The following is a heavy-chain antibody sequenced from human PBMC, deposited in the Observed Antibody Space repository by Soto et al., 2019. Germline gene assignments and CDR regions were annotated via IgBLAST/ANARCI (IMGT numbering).Heavy chain of an antibody. V-gene: IGHV4-31*03. D-gene: IGHD3-22*01. Sequence: PSETLSLTCTFSGSSISSGDYYWSWIRQHPGKGLEWIGYIYYSGSTYYNPSLKSRLTISVDTSKNQFSLKLSSVTAADTAVYYCASIYDSSGYYYGNNWFDPWGQGTLVTVSS. CDR3: ASIYDSSGYYYGNNWFDP. CDR2: IYYSGST. J-gene: IGHJ5*02. CDR1: GSSISSGDYY.